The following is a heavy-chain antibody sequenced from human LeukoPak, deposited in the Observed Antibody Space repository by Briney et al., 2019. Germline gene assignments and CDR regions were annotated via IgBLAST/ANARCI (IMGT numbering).Heavy chain of an antibody. V-gene: IGHV3-11*06. D-gene: IGHD7-27*01. CDR1: GFTFSDYY. J-gene: IGHJ4*02. Sequence: AGGSLRLSCAASGFTFSDYYMSWIRQAPGKGLEWVSYLSSSSSYTNYADSVKGRFTISRDNAKNSLYPQMNSLRAEDTAVYYCARTNWGTPDYWGQGTLVTVSS. CDR3: ARTNWGTPDY. CDR2: LSSSSSYT.